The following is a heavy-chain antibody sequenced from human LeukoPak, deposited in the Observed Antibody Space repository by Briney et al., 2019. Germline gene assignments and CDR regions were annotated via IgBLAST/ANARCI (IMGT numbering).Heavy chain of an antibody. CDR2: INPSGGST. CDR3: ARYYSSGWSYYYGMDV. Sequence: GASVKVSCKASGYTFTSYYMHWVRQAPGQGLEWMGIINPSGGSTSYAQKFQGRVTMTRDTSTSTAYMELSSLRSEDTAVYYCARYYSSGWSYYYGMDVWGQGTTVTVSS. J-gene: IGHJ6*02. CDR1: GYTFTSYY. D-gene: IGHD6-19*01. V-gene: IGHV1-46*01.